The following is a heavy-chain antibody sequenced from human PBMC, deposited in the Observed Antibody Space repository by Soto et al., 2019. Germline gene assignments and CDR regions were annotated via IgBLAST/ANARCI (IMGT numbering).Heavy chain of an antibody. Sequence: LRLSCAASGFTFSSYAMSWVRQAPGKGLEWVSAISGSGGSTYYADPVKGRFTISRDNSKDTLYLQINSLRAEDTAVYYCAHCSGGNWFDPWGQGTLVTVSS. V-gene: IGHV3-23*01. J-gene: IGHJ5*02. CDR2: ISGSGGST. CDR1: GFTFSSYA. CDR3: AHCSGGNWFDP. D-gene: IGHD2-15*01.